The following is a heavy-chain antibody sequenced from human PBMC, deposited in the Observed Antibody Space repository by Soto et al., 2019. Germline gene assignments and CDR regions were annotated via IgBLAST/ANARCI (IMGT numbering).Heavy chain of an antibody. Sequence: PGGSLRLSCAASGFTFSSYAMSWVRQAPGKGLEWVSAISGSGGSTYYADSVKGRFTISRDNAKNSLYLQMNNLRVEDTAVYYCARELDGIDVWGQGTTVTVSS. CDR2: ISGSGGST. V-gene: IGHV3-23*01. CDR3: ARELDGIDV. CDR1: GFTFSSYA. J-gene: IGHJ6*02.